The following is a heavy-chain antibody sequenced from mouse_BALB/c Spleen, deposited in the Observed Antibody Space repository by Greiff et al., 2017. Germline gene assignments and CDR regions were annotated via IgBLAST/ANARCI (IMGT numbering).Heavy chain of an antibody. Sequence: VQLKESGAELVKPGASVKMSCTASGYNIKDTYMHWVKQRHEQGLEWIGRIDPANGNTKYDPKFKGKATVTADKSSNTAYLQLRSLTSEVTAVYSCAKWVYYRYYRGMDYWGQGTSVTVSS. CDR2: IDPANGNT. D-gene: IGHD2-14*01. CDR1: GYNIKDTY. CDR3: AKWVYYRYYRGMDY. J-gene: IGHJ4*01. V-gene: IGHV14-3*02.